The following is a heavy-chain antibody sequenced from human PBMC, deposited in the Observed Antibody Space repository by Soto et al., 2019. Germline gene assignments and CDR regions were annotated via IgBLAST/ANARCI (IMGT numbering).Heavy chain of an antibody. CDR2: IDGPADST. J-gene: IGHJ5*02. V-gene: IGHV3-21*01. D-gene: IGHD3-16*01. CDR1: TFTFSSYF. CDR3: ARDLHDYVSFRFDP. Sequence: GGSLRLSCEASTFTFSSYFMNWVRQAPGKGLEWVSGIDGPADSTTYADSVKGRFTISRDNAKNSLYLQMNSLRAEDTAVYYCARDLHDYVSFRFDPWGQGTLVTVSS.